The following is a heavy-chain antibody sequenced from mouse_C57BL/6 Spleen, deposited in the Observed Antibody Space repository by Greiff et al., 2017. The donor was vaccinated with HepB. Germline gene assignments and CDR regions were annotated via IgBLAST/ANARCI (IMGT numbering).Heavy chain of an antibody. CDR1: GYTFTDYE. J-gene: IGHJ3*01. CDR2: IDPETGGT. D-gene: IGHD1-1*01. Sequence: QVQLQQSGAELVRPGASVTLSCKASGYTFTDYEMHWVKQTPVHGLEWIGAIDPETGGTAYNQKFKGKAILTADKSSSTAYMELRSLTSEDSAVYYWTRDGIYGYYGSSYGAWFAYWGQGTLVTVSA. CDR3: TRDGIYGYYGSSYGAWFAY. V-gene: IGHV1-15*01.